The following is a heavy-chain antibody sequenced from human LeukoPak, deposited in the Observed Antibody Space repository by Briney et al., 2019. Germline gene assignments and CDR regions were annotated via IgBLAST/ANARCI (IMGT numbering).Heavy chain of an antibody. Sequence: GGSLRLSCAASGFTFSSYWMNWARQAPGQGLEWVASINHNGNVNYYVDSVKGRCTISRDNAKNSLYLQMSNLRAEDTAVYFCARGGGLDVWGQGATVTVSS. V-gene: IGHV3-7*03. CDR2: INHNGNVN. D-gene: IGHD3-16*01. J-gene: IGHJ6*02. CDR3: ARGGGLDV. CDR1: GFTFSSYW.